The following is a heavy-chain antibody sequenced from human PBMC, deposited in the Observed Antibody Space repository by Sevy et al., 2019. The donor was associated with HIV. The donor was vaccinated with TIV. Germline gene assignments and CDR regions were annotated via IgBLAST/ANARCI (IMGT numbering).Heavy chain of an antibody. J-gene: IGHJ4*02. V-gene: IGHV3-72*01. CDR1: GFTFSDHY. CDR3: ATHAGIAAAGRVFDY. D-gene: IGHD6-13*01. CDR2: TRNKADGYTT. Sequence: GGSLRLSCVASGFTFSDHYMEWVRQAPGKGLEWVGRTRNKADGYTTEYAASVKGRITISRDESKNSLYVQMNSLKTEDTAVYYCATHAGIAAAGRVFDYWGQGTLGTVSS.